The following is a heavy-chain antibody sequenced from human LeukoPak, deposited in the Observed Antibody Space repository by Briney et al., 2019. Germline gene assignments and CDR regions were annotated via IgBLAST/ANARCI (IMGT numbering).Heavy chain of an antibody. CDR2: VNARGYST. J-gene: IGHJ4*02. CDR1: GFSFSTYA. CDR3: ANLRPSELRVPASQGN. V-gene: IGHV3-23*01. D-gene: IGHD2-2*01. Sequence: GGSLRLSCSASGFSFSTYAMSWARQAAGKGLEWVSAVNARGYSTYYADSVKGRFTISRDNSINTVFLQMSSLRVEDTAVYYCANLRPSELRVPASQGNWGQGTLVTVSS.